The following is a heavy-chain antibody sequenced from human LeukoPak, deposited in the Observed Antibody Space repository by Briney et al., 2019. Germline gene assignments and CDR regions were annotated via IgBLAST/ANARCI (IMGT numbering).Heavy chain of an antibody. Sequence: PGGSLRLSCAASGFTFSNYWMHWVRQSPGKGLEWVSRSNSDERLTYYADSVKGRFTISRDNAKNTVYLQLNSLRAEDTAVYYCAASGPFHHWGQGTLVIVSS. V-gene: IGHV3-74*01. J-gene: IGHJ1*01. D-gene: IGHD3-10*01. CDR3: AASGPFHH. CDR2: SNSDERLT. CDR1: GFTFSNYW.